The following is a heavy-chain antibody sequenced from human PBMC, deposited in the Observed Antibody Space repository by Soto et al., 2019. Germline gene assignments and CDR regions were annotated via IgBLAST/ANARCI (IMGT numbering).Heavy chain of an antibody. CDR1: GDSITAGGHY. Sequence: SETLSLTCTVSGDSITAGGHYWAWIRQHPEKGLEWLGYIHYSGTTDYNPSLKSRLTVSVDTSKNQFSLSLSSVTAAATALYYCGALPAIYWISSIGGRGTRDPVSS. D-gene: IGHD1-1*01. CDR3: GALPAIYWISSI. V-gene: IGHV4-31*03. J-gene: IGHJ2*01. CDR2: IHYSGTT.